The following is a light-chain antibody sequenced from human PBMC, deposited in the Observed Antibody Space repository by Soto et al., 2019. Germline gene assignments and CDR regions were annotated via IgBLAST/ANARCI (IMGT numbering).Light chain of an antibody. V-gene: IGLV2-14*03. CDR3: ISNYTRTLHV. J-gene: IGLJ1*01. Sequence: QSALTQPASVSGSPGQAIAISCTGTSSDVGGYNYVAWYQQHPGKAPKLMIYLVHNRPSGVSNRFSGSKSGNTASLAISGLQAVFVDDSSSISNYTRTLHV. CDR2: LVH. CDR1: SSDVGGYNY.